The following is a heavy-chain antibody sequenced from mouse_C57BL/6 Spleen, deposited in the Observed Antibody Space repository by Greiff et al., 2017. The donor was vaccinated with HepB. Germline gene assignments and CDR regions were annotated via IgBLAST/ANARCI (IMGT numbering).Heavy chain of an antibody. CDR2: IHHNSGST. D-gene: IGHD1-1*01. J-gene: IGHJ1*03. V-gene: IGHV1-64*01. CDR3: ARKDYGSSWYFDV. Sequence: VKLQQPGAELVKPGASVKLSCKASGYTFTSYWMHWVKQRPGQGLEWIGMIHHNSGSTNYNEKFKSKATLTVDKSSSTAYMQLSSLTSEDSAVYYCARKDYGSSWYFDVWGTGTTVTVSS. CDR1: GYTFTSYW.